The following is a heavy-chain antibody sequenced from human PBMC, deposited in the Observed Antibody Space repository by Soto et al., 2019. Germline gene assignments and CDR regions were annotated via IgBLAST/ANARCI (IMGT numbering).Heavy chain of an antibody. Sequence: ASVKVSCKVSGYTLTELSMHWVRQAPGKGLEWMGGFDPEDGETIYAQKFQGRVTMTEDTSTDTAYMELSSLRSEDTAVYYCATDLVLRFLEWAKTRGWFDPWGQGTLVTVSS. CDR2: FDPEDGET. CDR3: ATDLVLRFLEWAKTRGWFDP. J-gene: IGHJ5*02. D-gene: IGHD3-3*01. CDR1: GYTLTELS. V-gene: IGHV1-24*01.